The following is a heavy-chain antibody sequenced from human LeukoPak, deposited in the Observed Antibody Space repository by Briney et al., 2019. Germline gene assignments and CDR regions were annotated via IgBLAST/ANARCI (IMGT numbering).Heavy chain of an antibody. J-gene: IGHJ4*02. CDR1: GFTFRGYG. D-gene: IGHD6-13*01. Sequence: GGSLRLSCAASGFTFRGYGMHWVRQAPGKGLEWVAVISYDGSNKYYADSVKGRFTISRDNSKNTLYLQMNSQRAEDTAVYYCATARQYSNSWYSDYWGQGTLVTVSS. CDR3: ATARQYSNSWYSDY. CDR2: ISYDGSNK. V-gene: IGHV3-30*03.